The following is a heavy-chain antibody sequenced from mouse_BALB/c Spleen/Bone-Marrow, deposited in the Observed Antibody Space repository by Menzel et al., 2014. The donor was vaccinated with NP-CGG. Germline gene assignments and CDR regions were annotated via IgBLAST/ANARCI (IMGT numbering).Heavy chain of an antibody. CDR2: INPSSGYT. D-gene: IGHD2-3*01. CDR1: GYTFTTYT. Sequence: QVQLKESGAELARPGASVKMSCRASGYTFTTYTIHWVRQRPGQGLEWIGYINPSSGYTNYNQKFKDKATLTADKSSSTAYMQLSSLTSEDSAVYYCARRNDVYVFFDYWGQGTTLAVSS. J-gene: IGHJ2*01. V-gene: IGHV1-4*01. CDR3: ARRNDVYVFFDY.